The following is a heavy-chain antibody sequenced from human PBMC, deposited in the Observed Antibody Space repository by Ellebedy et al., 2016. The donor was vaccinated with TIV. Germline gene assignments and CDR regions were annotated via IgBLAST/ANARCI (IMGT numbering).Heavy chain of an antibody. V-gene: IGHV4-59*01. Sequence: MPGGSLRLSCTVSGGSMKNYYWTWIRQPPGKGLEWLGQIFYSGSTNYNPFLKSRVTISGDTSKNQFSLRLSSVTAADTAVYYCARRKITVFGETDAFDIWGQGTVVTVSS. CDR2: IFYSGST. J-gene: IGHJ3*02. CDR1: GGSMKNYY. D-gene: IGHD3-3*01. CDR3: ARRKITVFGETDAFDI.